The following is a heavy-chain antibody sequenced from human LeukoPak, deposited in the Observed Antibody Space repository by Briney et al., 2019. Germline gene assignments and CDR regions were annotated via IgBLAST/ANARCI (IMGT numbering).Heavy chain of an antibody. Sequence: PGGSLRLSCAASGFTFSDYYMSWIRQAPGKGLEWVSYISSSGSTIYYADSVKGRFTISRDNAKNSLYLQMNSLRAEDTAVYYCASTFDDILTGYGWVLDYWGQGTLVTVSS. CDR1: GFTFSDYY. CDR2: ISSSGSTI. D-gene: IGHD3-9*01. CDR3: ASTFDDILTGYGWVLDY. J-gene: IGHJ4*02. V-gene: IGHV3-11*01.